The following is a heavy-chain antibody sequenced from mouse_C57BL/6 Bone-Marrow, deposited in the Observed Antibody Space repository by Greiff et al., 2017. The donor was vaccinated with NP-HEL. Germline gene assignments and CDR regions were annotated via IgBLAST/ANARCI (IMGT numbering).Heavy chain of an antibody. J-gene: IGHJ2*01. CDR3: ARHYYSNYFDY. Sequence: EVKLVESGGDLVKPGGSLKLSCAASGFTFSSYGMSWVRQTPDKRLEWVATISSGGSYTYYPDSVKGRFTISRDNAKNTLYLQMSSLKYEDTAMYYCARHYYSNYFDYWGQGTTLTVSS. D-gene: IGHD2-5*01. CDR1: GFTFSSYG. CDR2: ISSGGSYT. V-gene: IGHV5-6*01.